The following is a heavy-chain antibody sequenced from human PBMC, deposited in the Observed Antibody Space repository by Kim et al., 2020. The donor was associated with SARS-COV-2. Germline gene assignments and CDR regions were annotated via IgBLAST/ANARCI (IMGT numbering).Heavy chain of an antibody. J-gene: IGHJ4*02. V-gene: IGHV1-69*04. CDR2: IIPILGIA. Sequence: SVKVSCKASGGTFSSYAISWVRQAPGQGLEWMGRIIPILGIANYAQKFQGRVTITADKSTSTAYMELSSLRSEDTAVYYCARHSMARMYYFDYWGQGTLVTVSS. CDR1: GGTFSSYA. D-gene: IGHD3-10*01. CDR3: ARHSMARMYYFDY.